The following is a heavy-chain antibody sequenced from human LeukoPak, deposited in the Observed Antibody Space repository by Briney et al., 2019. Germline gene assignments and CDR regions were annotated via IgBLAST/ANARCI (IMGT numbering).Heavy chain of an antibody. CDR1: GYSISSGYY. J-gene: IGHJ6*04. V-gene: IGHV4-38-2*01. Sequence: KPSETLSLTCAVSGYSISSGYYWGWIRQPPGKGLEWIGSIYHSGSTYYNPSPKSRVTISVDTSKNQFSLKLSSVTAADTAVYYCARRSPSDVWGKGTTVTISS. CDR3: ARRSPSDV. CDR2: IYHSGST.